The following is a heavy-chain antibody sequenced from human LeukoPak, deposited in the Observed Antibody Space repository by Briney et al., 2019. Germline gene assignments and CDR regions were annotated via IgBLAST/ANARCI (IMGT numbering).Heavy chain of an antibody. CDR1: GFTFSSYG. CDR2: IWYDGSNK. CDR3: AKRAAAENYMDV. V-gene: IGHV3-33*06. Sequence: GGSLRLSCAASGFTFSSYGMHWVRQAPGKGLEWVAVIWYDGSNKYYADSVKGRFTISRDNSKNTLYLQMNSLRAEDTAVYHCAKRAAAENYMDVWGKGTTVTVSS. D-gene: IGHD6-13*01. J-gene: IGHJ6*03.